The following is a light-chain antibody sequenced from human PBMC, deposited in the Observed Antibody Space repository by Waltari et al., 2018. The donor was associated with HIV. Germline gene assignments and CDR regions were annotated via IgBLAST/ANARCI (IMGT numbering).Light chain of an antibody. Sequence: QSVLTQPPSVSGAPGQRVTISCTGSNSNIGAGYDVHWCQQHPATAPHLLIYSDNNRPSGVPDRFSASKSGASASLAIAGLQVEDEADYYCPSYDSGLSGVIFGGGTKLTVL. CDR3: PSYDSGLSGVI. CDR2: SDN. V-gene: IGLV1-40*01. J-gene: IGLJ2*01. CDR1: NSNIGAGYD.